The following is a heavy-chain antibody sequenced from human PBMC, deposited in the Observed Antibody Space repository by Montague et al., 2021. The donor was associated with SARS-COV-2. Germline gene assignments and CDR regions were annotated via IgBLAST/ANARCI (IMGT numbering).Heavy chain of an antibody. V-gene: IGHV4-59*13. CDR3: ARAIVSGLCSGGSCYKGYYYYMDV. CDR2: MYNSEKI. CDR1: GASISSYS. Sequence: SETLSLTCTVSGASISSYSWSWIRQPPGKGLEWIGYMYNSEKINYDPSLQSRFTISVDTSKGQLSLKLNSVTAADTAAYFCARAIVSGLCSGGSCYKGYYYYMDVWGKGTTVTVSS. J-gene: IGHJ6*03. D-gene: IGHD2-15*01.